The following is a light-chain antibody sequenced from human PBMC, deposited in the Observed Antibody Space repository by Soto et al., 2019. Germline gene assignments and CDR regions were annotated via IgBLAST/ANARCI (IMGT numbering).Light chain of an antibody. CDR2: GAS. V-gene: IGKV3-20*01. J-gene: IGKJ5*01. Sequence: ELVLTQSPGTLSLSPGERATLSCRASQSVSSSYLGWYQQKPGQAPRLLIFGASSRATGIPDRFSGSRSGTDFTLTISRLEPEDFAVYYCQQYGSSPGVTFGQGTRLEIK. CDR3: QQYGSSPGVT. CDR1: QSVSSSY.